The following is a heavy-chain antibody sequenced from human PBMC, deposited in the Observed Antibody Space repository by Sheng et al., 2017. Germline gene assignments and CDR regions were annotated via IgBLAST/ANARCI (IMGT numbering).Heavy chain of an antibody. D-gene: IGHD2-2*01. CDR1: GFTFSSYT. J-gene: IGHJ6*02. CDR3: ARGCSSISCYDYYYYMDV. V-gene: IGHV3-33*01. CDR2: IWYDGSNI. Sequence: QVQLVESGGGVVQPGRSLRLSCAASGFTFSSYTIHWVRQAPGKGLEWVAVIWYDGSNIYYADSVKGRFTISRDNSKNTQYLQMNSLRAEDTAVYYCARGCSSISCYDYYYYMDVWGQGTTVTISS.